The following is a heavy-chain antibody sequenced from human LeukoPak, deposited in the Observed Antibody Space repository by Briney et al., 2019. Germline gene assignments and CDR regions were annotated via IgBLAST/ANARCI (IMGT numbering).Heavy chain of an antibody. J-gene: IGHJ4*02. CDR1: GFTFSDYY. CDR3: ARDGPYYYDSSGLSYFDY. V-gene: IGHV3-11*01. D-gene: IGHD3-22*01. CDR2: ISSSGSTI. Sequence: GGSLRPSCAASGFTFSDYYMSWIRQAPGKGLEWVSYISSSGSTIYYADSVKGRFTISRDNAKNSLYLQMNSLRAEDTAVYYCARDGPYYYDSSGLSYFDYWGQGTLVTVSS.